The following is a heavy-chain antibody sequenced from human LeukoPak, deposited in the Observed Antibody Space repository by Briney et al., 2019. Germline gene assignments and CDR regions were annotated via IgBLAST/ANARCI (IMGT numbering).Heavy chain of an antibody. V-gene: IGHV1-69*02. CDR2: IIPILGIA. CDR3: AGTNCSGGSCSWFDP. D-gene: IGHD2-15*01. J-gene: IGHJ5*02. Sequence: SVKVSYKASGGTFNSYTISWVRQARGQGLEGMGGIIPILGIANYAQKFQGRVTITADKSTSTAYMELSSLRSEDTAVYYCAGTNCSGGSCSWFDPWGQGTLVTVSS. CDR1: GGTFNSYT.